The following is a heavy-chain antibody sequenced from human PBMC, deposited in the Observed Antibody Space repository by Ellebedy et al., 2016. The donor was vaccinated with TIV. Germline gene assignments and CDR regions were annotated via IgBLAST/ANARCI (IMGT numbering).Heavy chain of an antibody. CDR2: IKQDGSEK. CDR3: ARSYSSGWYSEYYYYCGMDV. CDR1: GFTFRSYW. D-gene: IGHD6-19*01. Sequence: GESLNISCASSGFTFRSYWMSWVRQAPGKGLEWVANIKQDGSEKYYVDSVKGRFTISRDNAKNSLYLQMNSLRAEDTAVYYCARSYSSGWYSEYYYYCGMDVWGKGTTVTVSS. J-gene: IGHJ6*04. V-gene: IGHV3-7*01.